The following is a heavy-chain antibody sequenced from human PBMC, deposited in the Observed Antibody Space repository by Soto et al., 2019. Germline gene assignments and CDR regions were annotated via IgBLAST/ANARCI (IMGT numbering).Heavy chain of an antibody. J-gene: IGHJ5*02. CDR2: TYSGGST. Sequence: EVQVVESGGGLIQPGGSLRLSCAASGFVVSETYMSWVRQAPGRGLQWVSFTYSGGSTYYADSVKGRSTISRDSSRNTLYLQMNSLGVEYTAVYYCARDCGGGSCYPALGAWGQGTLVTVSS. CDR1: GFVVSETY. D-gene: IGHD2-15*01. CDR3: ARDCGGGSCYPALGA. V-gene: IGHV3-53*01.